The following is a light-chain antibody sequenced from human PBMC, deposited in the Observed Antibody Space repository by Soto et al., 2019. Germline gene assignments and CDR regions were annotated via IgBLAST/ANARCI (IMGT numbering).Light chain of an antibody. CDR2: WAS. CDR1: QSVLYSSNNKNY. CDR3: QQYFSIPPT. Sequence: DIVMTQSPDSLAVSLGERATINCESSQSVLYSSNNKNYLAWYQQKPGQPPKLLIYWASTRESGVPDRFSGSGSGTDFTLSISSLQAEDVAVYHCQQYFSIPPTFGQGTKLEIK. J-gene: IGKJ2*01. V-gene: IGKV4-1*01.